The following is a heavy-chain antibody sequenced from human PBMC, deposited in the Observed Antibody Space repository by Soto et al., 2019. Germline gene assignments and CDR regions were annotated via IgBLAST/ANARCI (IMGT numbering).Heavy chain of an antibody. D-gene: IGHD2-2*02. CDR2: IRGSGDNT. Sequence: PGGSLRLSCAASGFTFSSYAMSWVRQAPGKGLEWVSSIRGSGDNTYYADSVKGRFTISRDSSKNTLYLQMNSLRAEDTAVYYCAKNYDSSCYTGEDYWGQGTLVTVSS. CDR3: AKNYDSSCYTGEDY. V-gene: IGHV3-23*01. J-gene: IGHJ4*02. CDR1: GFTFSSYA.